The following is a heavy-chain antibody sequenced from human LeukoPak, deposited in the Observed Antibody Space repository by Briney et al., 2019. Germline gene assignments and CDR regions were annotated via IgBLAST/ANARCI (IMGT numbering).Heavy chain of an antibody. CDR3: AKAGRPQAVAGWIDY. D-gene: IGHD6-19*01. J-gene: IGHJ4*02. V-gene: IGHV3-13*01. CDR1: GFTFSSYD. CDR2: IGTNADT. Sequence: GGSLRLSCAASGFTFSSYDMHWVRQTAGQGLEWVSTIGTNADTYYLASVKGRFTISRDTSKNTLYLQMNSLRAEDTAIYYCAKAGRPQAVAGWIDYWGQGTLVTVSS.